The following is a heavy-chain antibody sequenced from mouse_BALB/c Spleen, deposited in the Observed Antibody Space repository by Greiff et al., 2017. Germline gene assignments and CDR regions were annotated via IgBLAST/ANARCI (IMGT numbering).Heavy chain of an antibody. Sequence: QVQLQQPGAELVKPGASVKLSCKASGYTFTSYWMHWVKQRPGQGLEWIGEINPSNGRTNYNEKFKSKATLTVDKSSSTAYMQLSSLTSEDSAVYYCARGESYYYGSSYDAMDYWGQGTSGTVSS. CDR3: ARGESYYYGSSYDAMDY. CDR1: GYTFTSYW. CDR2: INPSNGRT. V-gene: IGHV1S81*02. D-gene: IGHD1-1*01. J-gene: IGHJ4*01.